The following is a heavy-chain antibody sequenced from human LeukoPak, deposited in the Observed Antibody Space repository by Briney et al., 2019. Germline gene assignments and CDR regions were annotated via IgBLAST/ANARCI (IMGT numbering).Heavy chain of an antibody. CDR2: SYYRSKWYH. Sequence: SQTLSLTCVISGDSVSSNSAAWNWIRQSPSRGLEWLGRSYYRSKWYHDYAVSVKGRIIINPDTSKNQYFLQLNSGAPEDTAVYYSARETSHFDYWGQGTLVTVSS. CDR1: GDSVSSNSAA. CDR3: ARETSHFDY. J-gene: IGHJ4*02. V-gene: IGHV6-1*01.